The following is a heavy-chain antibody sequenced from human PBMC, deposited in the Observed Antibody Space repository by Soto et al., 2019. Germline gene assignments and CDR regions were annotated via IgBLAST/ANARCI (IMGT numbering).Heavy chain of an antibody. Sequence: EVQPVESGGGLEQPGGSLRLSCAASGFTFSRYEMNWVRQAPGKGLEWVSYSSTSGSTIYYANSVKGRFTISRDNAKNSLYLQMNSLRAEDTAVYYCARLLGGHDSGDYYYYAMDVWGQGTTVTVSS. V-gene: IGHV3-48*03. CDR2: SSTSGSTI. D-gene: IGHD3-10*01. CDR1: GFTFSRYE. J-gene: IGHJ6*02. CDR3: ARLLGGHDSGDYYYYAMDV.